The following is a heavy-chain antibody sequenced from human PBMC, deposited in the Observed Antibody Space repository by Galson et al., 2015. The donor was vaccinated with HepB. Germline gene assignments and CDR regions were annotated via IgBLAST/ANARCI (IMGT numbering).Heavy chain of an antibody. CDR1: GFTFSSYG. CDR3: ARGVYYGSLWFQH. D-gene: IGHD3-10*01. Sequence: SLRLPCAASGFTFSSYGMHWVRQAPGKGLEWVAGIWYDGSNKYYADSVKGRFTISRDNSKNTLYLQMNSLRAEDTAVYYCARGVYYGSLWFQHWGQGTLVTVSS. V-gene: IGHV3-33*08. J-gene: IGHJ1*01. CDR2: IWYDGSNK.